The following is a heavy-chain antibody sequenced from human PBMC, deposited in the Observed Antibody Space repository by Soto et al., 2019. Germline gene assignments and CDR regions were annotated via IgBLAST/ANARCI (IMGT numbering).Heavy chain of an antibody. Sequence: ESLRLSCAASGFTFSSYSMNWVRQAAGKGLEWVSYISSSSSTIYYADSVKGRFTISRDNAKNSLYLQMNSLRDEDTAVYYCARAIYCSSTSCYEGEGFFDIWGQGTMVTVSS. CDR3: ARAIYCSSTSCYEGEGFFDI. V-gene: IGHV3-48*02. CDR2: ISSSSSTI. CDR1: GFTFSSYS. J-gene: IGHJ3*02. D-gene: IGHD2-2*01.